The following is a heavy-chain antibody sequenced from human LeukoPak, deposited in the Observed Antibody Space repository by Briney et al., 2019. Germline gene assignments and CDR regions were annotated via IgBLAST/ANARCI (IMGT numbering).Heavy chain of an antibody. Sequence: SGPTLVKPTQTLTLTCSFSGFSLSTSGVGVGWIRQPPGKALEWLALLYWDDDKRYSPSLKSRLTITKDTSKNQVVLTMTNMDPVDTATYYCAHIKTYYYGLGSYYFFDYWGQGTLVTVSS. CDR2: LYWDDDK. D-gene: IGHD3-10*01. CDR1: GFSLSTSGVG. J-gene: IGHJ4*02. V-gene: IGHV2-5*02. CDR3: AHIKTYYYGLGSYYFFDY.